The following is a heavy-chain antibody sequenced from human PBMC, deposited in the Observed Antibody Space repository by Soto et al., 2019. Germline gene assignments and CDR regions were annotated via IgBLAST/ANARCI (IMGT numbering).Heavy chain of an antibody. CDR1: GFTITPHA. D-gene: IGHD2-8*01. CDR2: ISHNGGST. Sequence: LRLSCAASGFTITPHAMHWVRQAPGKGLEYVSAISHNGGSTYYADSVKGRFTISRDNSKNTVDLQMGSLRPEDMAVYYCARAETVMLAPLDYWGQGTLVTVSS. V-gene: IGHV3-64*02. CDR3: ARAETVMLAPLDY. J-gene: IGHJ4*02.